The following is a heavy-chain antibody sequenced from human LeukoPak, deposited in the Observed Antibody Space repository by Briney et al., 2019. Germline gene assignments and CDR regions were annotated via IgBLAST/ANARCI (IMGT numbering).Heavy chain of an antibody. V-gene: IGHV3-21*01. CDR1: GVTFGDHA. J-gene: IGHJ4*02. Sequence: GGSLRLSCTSSGVTFGDHAMSWVRQAPGKGLEWVSSISSSSSYIYYADSVKGRFTISRDNAKNSLYLQMNSLRAEDTAVYYCARGRGPGIAAAGPFGPVDYWGQGTLVTVSS. D-gene: IGHD6-13*01. CDR2: ISSSSSYI. CDR3: ARGRGPGIAAAGPFGPVDY.